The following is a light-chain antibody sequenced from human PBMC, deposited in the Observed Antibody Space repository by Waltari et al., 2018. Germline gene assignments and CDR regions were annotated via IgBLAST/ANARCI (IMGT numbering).Light chain of an antibody. J-gene: IGKJ1*01. V-gene: IGKV1-39*01. CDR3: QQSYTSPRT. CDR2: DAS. CDR1: QIINSY. Sequence: DIQLTQSPSSLSASVGDRVTITCRTSQIINSYLNWFQQKPGKAPQLLIFDASSVQRGVPSRFSSSGSGTDFTLTISSLQPEDFATYYCQQSYTSPRTFGQGTKV.